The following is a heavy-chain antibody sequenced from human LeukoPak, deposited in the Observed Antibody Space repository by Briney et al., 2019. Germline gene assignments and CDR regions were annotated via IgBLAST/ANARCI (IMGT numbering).Heavy chain of an antibody. V-gene: IGHV3-23*01. Sequence: HAGGSLRLSCAASGFTFTSYVMTWVRQAPGKGLEWVSAISGRGVNTYFADSVKGRFTISRDNSQNTLYLQMNSLSAEDTAVYYCAKSGAGAEFDYLDSWGQGTLVTVSS. CDR2: ISGRGVNT. J-gene: IGHJ4*02. CDR1: GFTFTSYV. CDR3: AKSGAGAEFDYLDS.